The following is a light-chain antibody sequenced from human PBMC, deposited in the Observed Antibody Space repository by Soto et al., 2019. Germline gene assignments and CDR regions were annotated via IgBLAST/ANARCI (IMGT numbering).Light chain of an antibody. J-gene: IGKJ1*01. Sequence: IQMPQSPSSLSASVGARVTITCRASQHIDSYLNWYQQRPGKAPKLLIHDASSLQSGVPSRFSGSGSGTDFALTINSLQPEDFATIYCQQTYSTPWTFGQGTKVDIK. CDR1: QHIDSY. V-gene: IGKV1-39*01. CDR2: DAS. CDR3: QQTYSTPWT.